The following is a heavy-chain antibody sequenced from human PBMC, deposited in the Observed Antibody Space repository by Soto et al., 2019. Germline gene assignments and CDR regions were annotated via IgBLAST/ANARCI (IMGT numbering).Heavy chain of an antibody. V-gene: IGHV3-74*01. CDR3: VRESGVAADC. CDR1: GFTFESHW. Sequence: VESGGVLVQPGGSLRLSCVASGFTFESHWMHWVRQAPGEGLVWVSRIKTDGDAAAYADSVKGRSTISRDNTKNTVYLQMNSLRAEDTAVYFCVRESGVAADCWGQGALVTVSS. D-gene: IGHD6-19*01. CDR2: IKTDGDAA. J-gene: IGHJ4*02.